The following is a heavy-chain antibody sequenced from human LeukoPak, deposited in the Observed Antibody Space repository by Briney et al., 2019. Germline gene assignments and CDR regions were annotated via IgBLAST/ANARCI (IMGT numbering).Heavy chain of an antibody. CDR2: ISWNSGSI. CDR3: AKDFFGAITGTTLDY. D-gene: IGHD1-7*01. J-gene: IGHJ4*02. Sequence: PGGSLRLSCAASGFIFDDYAMHWVRQAPGKGLEWVSGISWNSGSIGYADSVKGRFTISRDNAKNSLYLQMNSLRAEDTALYYCAKDFFGAITGTTLDYWGQGTLVTVSS. CDR1: GFIFDDYA. V-gene: IGHV3-9*01.